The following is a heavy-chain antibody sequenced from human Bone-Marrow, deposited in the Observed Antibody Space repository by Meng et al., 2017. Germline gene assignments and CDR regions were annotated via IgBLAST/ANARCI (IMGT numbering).Heavy chain of an antibody. Sequence: ASVTVSCKGSGYTFTSYDINWVRQATGQGLEWMGWMNPNSGNTGYAQKFQGRVTMTRDTSISTAYMELSRLSSDDTAVYYCARVWPAAMSSFDYWCQGTLVTVSS. V-gene: IGHV1-8*02. CDR2: MNPNSGNT. J-gene: IGHJ4*02. CDR1: GYTFTSYD. CDR3: ARVWPAAMSSFDY. D-gene: IGHD2-2*01.